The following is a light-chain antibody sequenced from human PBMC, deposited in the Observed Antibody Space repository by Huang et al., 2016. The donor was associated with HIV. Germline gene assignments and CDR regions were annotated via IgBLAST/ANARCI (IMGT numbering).Light chain of an antibody. Sequence: EIVMTQSPATLSVSPGERATLSCRASQSVSSNLAWYQQKPGQAPRLLIYGASTRATGIRARFSGSGSGTEFTLTISSLQSEDFAVYYCQQYNNWPPGLFGQGTKVEIK. V-gene: IGKV3-15*01. CDR3: QQYNNWPPGL. CDR1: QSVSSN. CDR2: GAS. J-gene: IGKJ1*01.